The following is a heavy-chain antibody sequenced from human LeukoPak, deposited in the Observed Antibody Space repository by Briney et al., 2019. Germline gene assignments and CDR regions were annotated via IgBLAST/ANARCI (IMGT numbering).Heavy chain of an antibody. J-gene: IGHJ5*02. CDR3: ARVRGCSSTSCSKSNWFDP. CDR1: GGTFSSYA. Sequence: SVKVSCKASGGTFSSYAISWVRQAPGQGLEWMGRIIPIFGTANYAQKFQGRVTITTDESTSTAYMELGSLRSEDTAVYYCARVRGCSSTSCSKSNWFDPWGQGTLVTVSS. CDR2: IIPIFGTA. D-gene: IGHD2-2*01. V-gene: IGHV1-69*05.